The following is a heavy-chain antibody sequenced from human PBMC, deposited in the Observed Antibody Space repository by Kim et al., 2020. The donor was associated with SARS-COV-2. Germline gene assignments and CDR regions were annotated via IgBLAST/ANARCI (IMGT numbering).Heavy chain of an antibody. D-gene: IGHD3-10*01. J-gene: IGHJ4*02. CDR3: ARGVTMIRGNYFDY. Sequence: ADSVKGRFTISRDNAKNSLYLQMNSLRDEATAVYYCARGVTMIRGNYFDYWGQGTLVTVSS. V-gene: IGHV3-48*02.